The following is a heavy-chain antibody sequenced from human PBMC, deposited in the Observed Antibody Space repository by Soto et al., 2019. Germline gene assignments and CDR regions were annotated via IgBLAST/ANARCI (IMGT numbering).Heavy chain of an antibody. Sequence: SETLSLTCAVYGGSFSGYYWSWIRQPPGKGLEWIGEIDHSGSTNYNPSLKSRVTISVDTSKNQFSLKLSSVTAADTAVYYCARWGYGSGSYDYYYYYMDVWGKGTTVTVSS. J-gene: IGHJ6*03. CDR2: IDHSGST. CDR3: ARWGYGSGSYDYYYYYMDV. CDR1: GGSFSGYY. V-gene: IGHV4-34*01. D-gene: IGHD3-10*01.